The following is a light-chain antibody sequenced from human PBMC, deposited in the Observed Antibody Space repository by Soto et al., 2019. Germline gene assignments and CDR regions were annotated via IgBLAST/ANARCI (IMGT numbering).Light chain of an antibody. V-gene: IGLV2-8*01. Sequence: HSVLNQSPSASGSPGQSVTISCTGTSSDIGGYNSVSWYQQHPGKAPKVMIYDVTKRPSGVPDRFSGSKSGNTASLTVSALQAEDEADYYCSSYTDRKHLVFGTGTKVTVL. J-gene: IGLJ1*01. CDR2: DVT. CDR3: SSYTDRKHLV. CDR1: SSDIGGYNS.